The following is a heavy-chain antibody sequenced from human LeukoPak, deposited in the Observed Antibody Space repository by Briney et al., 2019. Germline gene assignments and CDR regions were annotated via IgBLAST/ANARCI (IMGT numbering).Heavy chain of an antibody. CDR3: ARVFYYASIDYGGMDV. V-gene: IGHV1-3*01. D-gene: IGHD3-22*01. CDR2: INAGNGNT. CDR1: GYTFTSYA. J-gene: IGHJ6*02. Sequence: ASVKVSCKTSGYTFTSYALHWVRQAPGQGLEWMGWINAGNGNTKYPQKLQGRVTITRDTSASTAYMELSSLRSEDTAVYYCARVFYYASIDYGGMDVWGQGTTVTVSS.